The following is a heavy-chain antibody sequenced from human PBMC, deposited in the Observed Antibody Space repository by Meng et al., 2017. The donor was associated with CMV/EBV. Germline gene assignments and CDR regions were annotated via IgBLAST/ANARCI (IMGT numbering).Heavy chain of an antibody. J-gene: IGHJ4*02. CDR1: GGSISSGDYY. CDR3: ARVTSRVAGAFDY. V-gene: IGHV4-30-4*08. D-gene: IGHD1-14*01. Sequence: VQLQESGPGLVKPSQTLSLPCTVSGGSISSGDYYWSWIRQSPGKGLEWIGYIYYSGSTYYNPSLKSRVTISVDTSKNQFSLKLSSVTAADTAVYYCARVTSRVAGAFDYWGQGTLVTVSS. CDR2: IYYSGST.